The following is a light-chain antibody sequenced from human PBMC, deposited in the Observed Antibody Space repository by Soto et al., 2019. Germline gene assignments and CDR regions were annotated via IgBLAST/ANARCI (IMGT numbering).Light chain of an antibody. J-gene: IGKJ3*01. Sequence: EIVMTQSPATLSVSPGDGATLSCRASERLRSNLAWYQHKPGRAPRLLIYGVSTRATGIPARFSGSGSGTEFTLTISSLKSEDFAIYYCPFYNDWPLTFGPGTKVEIK. CDR2: GVS. CDR1: ERLRSN. V-gene: IGKV3-15*01. CDR3: PFYNDWPLT.